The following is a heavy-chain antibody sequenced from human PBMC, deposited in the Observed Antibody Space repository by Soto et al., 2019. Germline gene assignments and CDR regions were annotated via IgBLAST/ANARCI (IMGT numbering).Heavy chain of an antibody. CDR2: MNPNSGNT. D-gene: IGHD6-6*01. V-gene: IGHV1-8*01. J-gene: IGHJ3*02. Sequence: QVQLVQSGAEVKKPGASVKVSCKASGYTFTSYDINWVRQATGQGLEWMGWMNPNSGNTGYAQKFQGRVTMTRNTSISTAYMERSSLISEDTAVYYCARGVYSSSDDAFDIWGQGTMVTVSS. CDR3: ARGVYSSSDDAFDI. CDR1: GYTFTSYD.